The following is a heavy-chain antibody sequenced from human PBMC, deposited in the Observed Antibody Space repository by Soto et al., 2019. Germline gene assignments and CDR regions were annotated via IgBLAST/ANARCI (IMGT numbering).Heavy chain of an antibody. CDR2: IYYSRST. CDR3: ARHEYYGSGSYLDAFDI. Sequence: SETLSLTCTVSGGSISSSSYYWGWIRQPPGKGLEWIGSIYYSRSTYYNPSLKSRVTISVDTSKNQFSLKLSSVTAADTAVYYCARHEYYGSGSYLDAFDIWGQGTMVTVSS. J-gene: IGHJ3*02. CDR1: GGSISSSSYY. D-gene: IGHD3-10*01. V-gene: IGHV4-39*01.